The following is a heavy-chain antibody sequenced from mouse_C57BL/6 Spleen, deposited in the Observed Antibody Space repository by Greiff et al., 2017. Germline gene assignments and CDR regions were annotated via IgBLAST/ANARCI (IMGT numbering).Heavy chain of an antibody. V-gene: IGHV1-15*01. CDR2: IDPETGGT. D-gene: IGHD2-4*01. CDR1: GYTFTDYE. J-gene: IGHJ3*01. Sequence: VQRVESGAELVRPGASVTLSCKASGYTFTDYEMHWVKQTPVHGLEWIGAIDPETGGTAYNQKFKGKAILTADKSSSTAYMEHRGLTSEDSAVYYCTSDGLRRGFAYWGQGTLVTVSA. CDR3: TSDGLRRGFAY.